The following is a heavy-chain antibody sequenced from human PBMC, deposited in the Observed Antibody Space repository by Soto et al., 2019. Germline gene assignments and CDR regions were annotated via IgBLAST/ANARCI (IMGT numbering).Heavy chain of an antibody. Sequence: GGSLRLSCAASGFTFSSYGMHWVRQAPGKGLEWVAVISYDGSNKYYADSVKGRFTISRDNSKNTLYLQMNSLRAEDTAVYYCAKAGSPAVSSSSLNIWGQGTMVTVSS. D-gene: IGHD6-6*01. CDR2: ISYDGSNK. V-gene: IGHV3-30*18. CDR1: GFTFSSYG. CDR3: AKAGSPAVSSSSLNI. J-gene: IGHJ3*02.